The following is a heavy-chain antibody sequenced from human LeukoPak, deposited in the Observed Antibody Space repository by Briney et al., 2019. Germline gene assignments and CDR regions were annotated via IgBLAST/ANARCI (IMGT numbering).Heavy chain of an antibody. D-gene: IGHD2-2*01. V-gene: IGHV4-4*07. CDR3: ARGMVVGQDIVVVPAARICDY. CDR2: IYISGST. CDR1: GASINSHY. J-gene: IGHJ4*02. Sequence: SETLSLTCTVSGASINSHYWSWIRQPAGKGLEWIGRIYISGSTNYNPSLKSRVTISVDTSKNQFSLKLSSVTAADTAVYYCARGMVVGQDIVVVPAARICDYWGQGTLVTVSS.